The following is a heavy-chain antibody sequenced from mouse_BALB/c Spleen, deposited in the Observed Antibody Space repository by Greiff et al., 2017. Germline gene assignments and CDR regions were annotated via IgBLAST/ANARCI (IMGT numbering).Heavy chain of an antibody. J-gene: IGHJ3*01. Sequence: VQLVESGPGLVAPSQSLSITCTVSGFSLTSYGVHWVRQPPGKGLEWLGVIWAGGSTNYNSALMSRLSISKDNSKSQVFLKMNSLQTDDTAMCYCASESHPKGLAYWGQGTLVTVSA. CDR3: ASESHPKGLAY. CDR2: IWAGGST. V-gene: IGHV2-9*02. CDR1: GFSLTSYG.